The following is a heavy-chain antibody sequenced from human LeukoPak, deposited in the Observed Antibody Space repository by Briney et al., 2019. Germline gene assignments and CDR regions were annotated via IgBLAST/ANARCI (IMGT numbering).Heavy chain of an antibody. V-gene: IGHV4-59*08. D-gene: IGHD3-16*01. CDR2: IYYSGST. Sequence: PSETLSLTCTVSGGSISSYYWSWIRQPPGKGLEWIGYIYYSGSTNYNPSLKSRVTISVDTSKNQFSLKLSSVTAADTAVYYCARHKRGGLFDYWGQGTLVTAS. CDR1: GGSISSYY. CDR3: ARHKRGGLFDY. J-gene: IGHJ4*02.